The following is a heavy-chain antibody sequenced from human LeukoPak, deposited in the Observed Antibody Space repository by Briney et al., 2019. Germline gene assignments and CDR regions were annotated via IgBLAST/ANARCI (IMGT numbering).Heavy chain of an antibody. CDR1: GGSIISADHY. V-gene: IGHV4-30-4*01. CDR3: ARGYYDVLTNYPKNFDQ. CDR2: IFYSGST. J-gene: IGHJ4*02. D-gene: IGHD3-9*01. Sequence: NPSETLSLTCTVSGGSIISADHYWSWIRQPPGKGLERIGYIFYSGSTYYNPSLKSRLTISVDTSKNQFSLKLSSVTAADTAVYYCARGYYDVLTNYPKNFDQWGQGTLVTVSS.